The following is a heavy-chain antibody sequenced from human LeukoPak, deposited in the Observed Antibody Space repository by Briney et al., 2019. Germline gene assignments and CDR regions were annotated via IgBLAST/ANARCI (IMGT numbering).Heavy chain of an antibody. J-gene: IGHJ3*02. CDR2: IYYSGST. V-gene: IGHV4-59*08. CDR1: GGSISSYY. CDR3: ARRNDILTGDAFDI. D-gene: IGHD3-9*01. Sequence: SETLSLTCTVSGGSISSYYWSWIRQPPGKGLEWIGYIYYSGSTNYNPSLKSRVTISVDTSKNQFSLKLSSVTAADTAVYYCARRNDILTGDAFDIWGQGTMVTVSS.